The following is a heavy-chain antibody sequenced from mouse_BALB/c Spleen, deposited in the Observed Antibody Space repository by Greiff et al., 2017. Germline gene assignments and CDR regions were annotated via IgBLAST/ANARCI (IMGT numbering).Heavy chain of an antibody. J-gene: IGHJ3*01. V-gene: IGHV3-6*02. CDR1: GYSITSGYY. Sequence: DVQLQESGPGLVKPSQSLSLTCSVTGYSITSGYYWNWIRQFPGNKLEWMGYISYDGSNNYNPSLKNRISITRDTSKNQFFLKLNSVTTEDTATYYCARAGTATFAYWGQGTLVTVSA. CDR3: ARAGTATFAY. D-gene: IGHD1-2*01. CDR2: ISYDGSN.